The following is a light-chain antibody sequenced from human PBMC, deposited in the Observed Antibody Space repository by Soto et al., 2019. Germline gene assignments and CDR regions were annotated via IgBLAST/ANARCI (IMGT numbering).Light chain of an antibody. J-gene: IGLJ1*01. V-gene: IGLV2-14*01. CDR2: EVS. Sequence: QXVLTRPASVSGSPGQSITISCTGTSNYVGAYNFVSWYQQHPGKAPKLLIYEVSNRPSEISDRFSGSKSGNTASLTISGLQTEDEADYSCSSYTSSITPCVFGTGTKVTVL. CDR3: SSYTSSITPCV. CDR1: SNYVGAYNF.